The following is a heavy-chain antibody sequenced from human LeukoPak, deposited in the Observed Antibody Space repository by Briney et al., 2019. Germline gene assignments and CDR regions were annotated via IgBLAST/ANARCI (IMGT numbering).Heavy chain of an antibody. Sequence: SETLSLTCTVSGGSITSGGYYWSWIRQPPGKGLEWIGYIYHSGSTYYNPSLKSRVTISVDTSKNQFSLKLSSVTAADTAVYYCARDRIAVAKYNPFDYWGQGTLVTVSS. CDR1: GGSITSGGYY. CDR2: IYHSGST. V-gene: IGHV4-30-2*01. J-gene: IGHJ4*02. CDR3: ARDRIAVAKYNPFDY. D-gene: IGHD6-19*01.